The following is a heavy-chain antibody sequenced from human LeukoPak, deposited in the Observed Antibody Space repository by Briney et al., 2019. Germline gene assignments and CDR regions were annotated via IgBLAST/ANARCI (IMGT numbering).Heavy chain of an antibody. CDR2: LDWDDDK. CDR1: GFSLSTSGMC. J-gene: IGHJ4*02. Sequence: ESGPALVKPTQTLTLTCTFSGFSLSTSGMCVSWIRQPPGKALEWLARLDWDDDKYYNTSLETRLTISKDTSRNQVVLTVTNMDPVDTATYYCARLGNRRTHFDYWGQGIPVTVSS. D-gene: IGHD3/OR15-3a*01. CDR3: ARLGNRRTHFDY. V-gene: IGHV2-70*11.